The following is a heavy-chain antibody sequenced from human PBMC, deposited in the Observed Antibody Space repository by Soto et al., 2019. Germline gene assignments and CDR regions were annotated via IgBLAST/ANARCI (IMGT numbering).Heavy chain of an antibody. CDR3: ARGSDAFDI. J-gene: IGHJ3*02. Sequence: EVQLVESGGGLVQPGGSLRLSCAASGFTLSSFSMNWVRQAPGKGLEWVLYISSGSAAIYYADSVKGRFTISRDNAKNSLYLQMNSLRDEDTAVYCCARGSDAFDIWGQGTMITVSS. V-gene: IGHV3-48*02. CDR1: GFTLSSFS. CDR2: ISSGSAAI.